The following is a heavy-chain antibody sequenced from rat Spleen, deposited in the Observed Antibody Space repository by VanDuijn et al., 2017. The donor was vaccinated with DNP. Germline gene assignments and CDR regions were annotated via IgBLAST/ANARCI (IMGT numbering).Heavy chain of an antibody. CDR1: GFTFSDYY. Sequence: EVQLVESGGDLVQTGRSLKLSCEGSGFTFSDYYMAWIRQAPTKGLEWVAYIRYDGGTTKYGDSVKGRFTISRDNAKNTLYLQMNSLRSEDMATYYCVRWNSGHFDYWGQGVMVPVSS. V-gene: IGHV5-22*01. CDR2: IRYDGGTT. CDR3: VRWNSGHFDY. J-gene: IGHJ2*01. D-gene: IGHD4-3*01.